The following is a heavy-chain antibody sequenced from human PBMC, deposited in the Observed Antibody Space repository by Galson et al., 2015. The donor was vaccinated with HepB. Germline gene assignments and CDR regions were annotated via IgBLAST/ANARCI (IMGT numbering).Heavy chain of an antibody. V-gene: IGHV4-39*01. CDR3: ANRQRYCTNGVCSFGLIAFDI. Sequence: SETLSLTCTVSGGSISSSSYYWGWIRQPPGKGLEWIGSIYYSGSTYYNPSLKSRVTISVDTSKNQFSLKLSSVTAADTAVYYCANRQRYCTNGVCSFGLIAFDIWGQGTMVTVSS. CDR1: GGSISSSSYY. J-gene: IGHJ3*02. D-gene: IGHD2-8*01. CDR2: IYYSGST.